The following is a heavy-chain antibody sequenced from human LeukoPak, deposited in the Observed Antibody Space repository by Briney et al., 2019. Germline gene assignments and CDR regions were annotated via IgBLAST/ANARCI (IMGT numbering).Heavy chain of an antibody. D-gene: IGHD3-9*01. Sequence: PGGSLRLSCAASGFTFSSYGMSWVRQAPGKGLEWVSAISGSGGSTYYADSVKGRFTISRDNSKNTLYLQMNSPRAEDTAVYYCAKDGDIPLETSYFDYWGQGTLVTVSS. V-gene: IGHV3-23*01. CDR2: ISGSGGST. J-gene: IGHJ4*02. CDR3: AKDGDIPLETSYFDY. CDR1: GFTFSSYG.